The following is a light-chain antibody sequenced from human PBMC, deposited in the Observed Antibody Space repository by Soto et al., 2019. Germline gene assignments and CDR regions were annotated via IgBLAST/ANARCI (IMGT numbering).Light chain of an antibody. CDR3: QQRGEWPPGAP. V-gene: IGKV3-11*01. Sequence: EMVLRQCPATLCLSRGGGASLSCRASQSISTSVAWYQQKPGQAPRLLTYDASNRATGIPARFSGSGSGTDFTLTISSLEPEDFAGYYWQQRGEWPPGAPFGQGNDWRL. CDR1: QSISTS. J-gene: IGKJ5*01. CDR2: DAS.